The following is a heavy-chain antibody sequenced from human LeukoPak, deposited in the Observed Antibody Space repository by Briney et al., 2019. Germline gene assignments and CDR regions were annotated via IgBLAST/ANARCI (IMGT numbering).Heavy chain of an antibody. CDR2: INPNSGGT. D-gene: IGHD1-26*01. Sequence: ASVKVSCKASGHTFTGYYMHWVRQAPGQGLEWMGWINPNSGGTNYAQKFQGRVTMTRDTSISTAYMELSRLRSDDTAVYYCARDQRKLLGGGDFDYWGQGTLVTVSS. V-gene: IGHV1-2*02. CDR1: GHTFTGYY. CDR3: ARDQRKLLGGGDFDY. J-gene: IGHJ4*02.